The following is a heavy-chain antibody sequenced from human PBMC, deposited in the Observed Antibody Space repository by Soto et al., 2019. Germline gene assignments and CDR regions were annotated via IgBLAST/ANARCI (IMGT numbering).Heavy chain of an antibody. CDR1: GGSISSSSYY. D-gene: IGHD1-26*01. CDR3: ARREDAFDI. J-gene: IGHJ3*02. Sequence: SETLSLTCTVSGGSISSSSYYWGWIRQPPGKGLEWIGSIYYSGSTYYNPSLKSRVTISVDTSKNQFSLKMSSLTAADTAVYYCARREDAFDIWGQGTMVTVSS. CDR2: IYYSGST. V-gene: IGHV4-39*01.